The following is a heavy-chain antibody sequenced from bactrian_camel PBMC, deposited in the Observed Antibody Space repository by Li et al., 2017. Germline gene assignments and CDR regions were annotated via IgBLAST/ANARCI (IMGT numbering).Heavy chain of an antibody. V-gene: IGHV3S55*01. Sequence: QVQLVESGGGSVQAGESLRLSCAASGRNYVKWCMGWFRQISGKEREGLATIDSRGITAYADSVKGRFTVSKDDTKTILYLQMNSLKAEDTAMYYCAAQVHWIRCPEVPTDFAYWGHGTQVTVS. D-gene: IGHD6*01. CDR1: GRNYVKWC. CDR2: IDSRGIT. J-gene: IGHJ6*01. CDR3: AAQVHWIRCPEVPTDFAY.